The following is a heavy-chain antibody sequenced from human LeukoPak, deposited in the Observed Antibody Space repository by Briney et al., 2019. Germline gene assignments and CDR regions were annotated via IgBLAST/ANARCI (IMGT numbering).Heavy chain of an antibody. D-gene: IGHD2-21*02. CDR3: ASERGWAYCGGDCWDY. J-gene: IGHJ4*02. CDR2: ISSSSSYI. V-gene: IGHV3-21*01. Sequence: GGSLRLSCAASGFTFSSYSMNWVRQAPGKGLEWFSSISSSSSYIYYADSVKGRFTISRDNAKNSLYLQMNSLRAEDTAVYYCASERGWAYCGGDCWDYWGQGTLVTVSS. CDR1: GFTFSSYS.